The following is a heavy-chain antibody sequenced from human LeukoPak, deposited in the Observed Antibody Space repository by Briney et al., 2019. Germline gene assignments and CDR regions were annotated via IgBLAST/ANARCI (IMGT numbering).Heavy chain of an antibody. CDR2: ISSSSSTI. J-gene: IGHJ4*02. CDR3: ARVGYISNWQYYFDY. Sequence: QAGGSLRLSCEDSGFTFRSYEMNWVRQAPGKGLEWVSYISSSSSTIYYADSVKGRFTISRDNAKNSLYLQMNSLRAEDTAVYYCARVGYISNWQYYFDYWGQGTLVTVSS. V-gene: IGHV3-48*03. CDR1: GFTFRSYE. D-gene: IGHD6-13*01.